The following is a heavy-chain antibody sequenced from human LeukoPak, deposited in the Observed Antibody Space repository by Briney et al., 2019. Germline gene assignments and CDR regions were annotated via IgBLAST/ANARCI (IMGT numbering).Heavy chain of an antibody. D-gene: IGHD2-8*01. J-gene: IGHJ6*03. CDR3: AKGVYAPTYYYYYMDV. V-gene: IGHV1-69*05. Sequence: GASVKVSCKASGGTFSSYAISWVRQAPGQGLEWMGGIIPIFGTVNYAQKFQGRVTITTDESTSTAYMELSSLRSEDTAVYYCAKGVYAPTYYYYYMDVWGKGTTVTVSS. CDR2: IIPIFGTV. CDR1: GGTFSSYA.